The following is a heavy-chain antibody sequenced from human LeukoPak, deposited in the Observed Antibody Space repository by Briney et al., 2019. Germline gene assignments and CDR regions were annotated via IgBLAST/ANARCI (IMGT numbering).Heavy chain of an antibody. V-gene: IGHV4-59*01. CDR2: IYYSGST. CDR1: GGSISSYY. D-gene: IGHD2-15*01. J-gene: IGHJ5*02. CDR3: AREGRYCSGGSCYYWFDP. Sequence: KPSETLSLTCTVSGGSISSYYWSWIRQPPGKGLEWIGYIYYSGSTNYNPSLKSRVTISVDTSKNQFSLKLSSVTAADTAVYYCAREGRYCSGGSCYYWFDPWGQGTLVTVSS.